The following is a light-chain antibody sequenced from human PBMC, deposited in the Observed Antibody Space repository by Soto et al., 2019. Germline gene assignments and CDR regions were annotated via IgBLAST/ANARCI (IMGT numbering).Light chain of an antibody. CDR2: GAS. CDR1: QSVSSK. V-gene: IGKV3-15*01. CDR3: QQYNNWPPIT. Sequence: ERVMTQSPATLSVSPGERATLSCRASQSVSSKLAWYQQKPGQAPRLLIYGASTRATGVPARFRGSGSGTEFNLTISSLQSEDIAVYSCQQYNNWPPITFGQGTRLEIK. J-gene: IGKJ5*01.